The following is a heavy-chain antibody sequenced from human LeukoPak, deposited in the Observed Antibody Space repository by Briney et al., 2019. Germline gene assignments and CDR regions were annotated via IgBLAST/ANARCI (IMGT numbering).Heavy chain of an antibody. Sequence: PSETLSLTCTVSGGSISSSSYYWGWIRQPPGKGLEWIGSIYYSGSTYYNPSLKSRVTISVDTSKNLFSLKLSSVTAADTAVYYCARFTRMATETYFDYWGQGTLVTVSS. CDR1: GGSISSSSYY. J-gene: IGHJ4*02. D-gene: IGHD5-24*01. CDR3: ARFTRMATETYFDY. CDR2: IYYSGST. V-gene: IGHV4-39*01.